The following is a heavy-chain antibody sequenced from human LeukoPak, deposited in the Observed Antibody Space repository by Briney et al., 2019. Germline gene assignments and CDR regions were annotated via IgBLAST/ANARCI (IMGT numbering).Heavy chain of an antibody. Sequence: GESLKISCKASGHNFPMYLIGWVRQVPGKGLEVMGIIYPADSDTKYNPSFQGQVTISADRSTNTAYLEWSSLKASDTAIYYCTSRVDPYFYIDVWGKGTTVTVSS. V-gene: IGHV5-51*01. D-gene: IGHD2/OR15-2a*01. CDR1: GHNFPMYL. CDR2: IYPADSDT. CDR3: TSRVDPYFYIDV. J-gene: IGHJ6*04.